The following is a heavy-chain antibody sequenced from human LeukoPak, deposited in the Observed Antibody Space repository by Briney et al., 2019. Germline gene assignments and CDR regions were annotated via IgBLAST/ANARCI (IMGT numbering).Heavy chain of an antibody. D-gene: IGHD3-16*02. CDR3: ARDQIFYDYVWGSYRPRSSFDY. CDR2: ISAYNGNT. V-gene: IGHV1-18*01. J-gene: IGHJ4*02. Sequence: ASVNLSCTASDCTFTSYGISWVRQAPGQGLEWMGWISAYNGNTNYAQKLQGRVTMTTDTSTSTAYMELRSLRSDDTAVYYCARDQIFYDYVWGSYRPRSSFDYWGQGTLVTVSS. CDR1: DCTFTSYG.